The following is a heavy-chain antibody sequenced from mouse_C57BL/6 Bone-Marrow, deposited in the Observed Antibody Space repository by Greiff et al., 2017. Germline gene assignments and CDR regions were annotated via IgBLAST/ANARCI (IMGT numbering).Heavy chain of an antibody. CDR3: ALNWAFDY. Sequence: VQLQQPGAELVRPGSSVKLSCKASGYTFTSYWMHWVKPRPIQGLEWIGNIDPSDSETHYNQKFKDKATLTVDKSSSTAYMQLSSLTSEDSAVYYCALNWAFDYWGQGTTLTVSS. J-gene: IGHJ2*01. D-gene: IGHD4-1*01. CDR1: GYTFTSYW. CDR2: IDPSDSET. V-gene: IGHV1-52*01.